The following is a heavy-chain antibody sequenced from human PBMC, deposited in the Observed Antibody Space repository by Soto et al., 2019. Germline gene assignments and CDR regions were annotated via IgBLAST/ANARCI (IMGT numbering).Heavy chain of an antibody. CDR1: GFTFSSYW. J-gene: IGHJ5*02. Sequence: EVQLEESGGDLVQPGGSLRLSCAASGFTFSSYWMHWVRQAPGKGLVWVSRINTDGGTTTYAESVKGRFTISRDNARNTLYLQMNTLRPEDTALYYCVRVGSGSYSWRDPWGQGPLVTVSS. D-gene: IGHD1-26*01. CDR3: VRVGSGSYSWRDP. V-gene: IGHV3-74*01. CDR2: INTDGGTT.